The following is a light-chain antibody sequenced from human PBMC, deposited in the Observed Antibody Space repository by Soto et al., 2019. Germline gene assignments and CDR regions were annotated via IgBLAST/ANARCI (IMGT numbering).Light chain of an antibody. CDR2: GVS. CDR1: QSVSSY. Sequence: EIVLTQSPATLSLSPGDTATLSCRASQSVSSYLAWYQQKPGQAPRLLIYGVSNRATGIPARFSGSGSGTAFTLTIGSLEPEDFAVYYCQQRSNWPRTFGQGTKVEIK. V-gene: IGKV3-11*01. J-gene: IGKJ2*01. CDR3: QQRSNWPRT.